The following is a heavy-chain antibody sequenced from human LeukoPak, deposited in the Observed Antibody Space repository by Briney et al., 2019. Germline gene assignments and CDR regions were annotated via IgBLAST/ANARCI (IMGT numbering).Heavy chain of an antibody. Sequence: PGGSLRLSCSPSGLIFSSSAMHWVRQAPGNGLEYVSSITSDGGPSYYADSVRGRFTVSRDNSKDTLYLQMTSLRPEDTAVYYCVKDLAGSGDYWGQGTLVTVSS. V-gene: IGHV3-64D*06. J-gene: IGHJ4*02. D-gene: IGHD3-10*01. CDR1: GLIFSSSA. CDR3: VKDLAGSGDY. CDR2: ITSDGGPS.